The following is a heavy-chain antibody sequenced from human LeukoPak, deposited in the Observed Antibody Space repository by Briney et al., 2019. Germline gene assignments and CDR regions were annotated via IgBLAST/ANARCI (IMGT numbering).Heavy chain of an antibody. CDR3: ARDRPGEWFGELYWFDP. CDR1: GGTFSNYA. J-gene: IGHJ5*02. Sequence: SVKVSCKASGGTFSNYAISWVRQAPGQGLEWMGGIIPIFGTANYAQKFQGRVTITADESTSTAYMELSSLRSEDTAVYYCARDRPGEWFGELYWFDPWGQGTLVTVSS. D-gene: IGHD3-10*01. V-gene: IGHV1-69*13. CDR2: IIPIFGTA.